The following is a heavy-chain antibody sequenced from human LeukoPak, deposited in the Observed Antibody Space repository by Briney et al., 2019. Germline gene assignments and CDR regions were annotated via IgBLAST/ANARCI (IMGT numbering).Heavy chain of an antibody. Sequence: GGSLRLSCAASGFTFSTYGMHWVRQAPGKGLEWVAVIWYDGSNEFYSDSVKGRFTISRHNSKNTLYLQMNSLRAEDTAVYYCAKSYSSGLDYWGQGTLVTVSS. J-gene: IGHJ4*02. D-gene: IGHD6-19*01. CDR2: IWYDGSNE. CDR1: GFTFSTYG. V-gene: IGHV3-33*06. CDR3: AKSYSSGLDY.